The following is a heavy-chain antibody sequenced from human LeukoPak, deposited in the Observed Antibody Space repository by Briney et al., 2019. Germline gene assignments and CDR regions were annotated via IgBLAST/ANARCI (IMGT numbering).Heavy chain of an antibody. Sequence: GGSLRLSCAAAGFTFSSYGMHWVRQAPGKGLEWVAFIRYDGSNKYYADSVKGRFTISRDNSKNTLYLQMNSLRAEDTAVYYCARGPSGYHNTGGQGTLVTVSS. CDR1: GFTFSSYG. V-gene: IGHV3-30*02. CDR3: ARGPSGYHNT. D-gene: IGHD5-12*01. CDR2: IRYDGSNK. J-gene: IGHJ4*02.